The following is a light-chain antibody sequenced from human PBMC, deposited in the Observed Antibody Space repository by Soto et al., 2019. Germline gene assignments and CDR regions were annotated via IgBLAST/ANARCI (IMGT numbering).Light chain of an antibody. Sequence: AIRMTQSPSSFSASTGDRVTITCRASQGISTYLAWFQQKPRKAPKLLIYAASTLQNGVPSRFSGSGSATDFTLTISSLQSEDFATYYCQQYYSYPSFGGGTKVDIK. CDR2: AAS. CDR1: QGISTY. V-gene: IGKV1-8*01. J-gene: IGKJ4*01. CDR3: QQYYSYPS.